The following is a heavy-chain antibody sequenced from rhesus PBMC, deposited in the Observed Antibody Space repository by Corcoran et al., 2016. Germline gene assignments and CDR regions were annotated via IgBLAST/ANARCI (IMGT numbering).Heavy chain of an antibody. Sequence: QVQLQESGPGLVKPSETLSLTCAVSGGSISSNYWSWIRQPPGKGLEGIGRIYGSCGTTSYNPSLTSRVTISTDTSKNQFSLKLSSVTAADTAVYYCAMSHYEDDYGYYYTRELDVWGRGVLVTVSS. CDR1: GGSISSNY. J-gene: IGHJ5-2*02. D-gene: IGHD3S6*01. CDR2: IYGSCGTT. CDR3: AMSHYEDDYGYYYTRELDV. V-gene: IGHV4-147*01.